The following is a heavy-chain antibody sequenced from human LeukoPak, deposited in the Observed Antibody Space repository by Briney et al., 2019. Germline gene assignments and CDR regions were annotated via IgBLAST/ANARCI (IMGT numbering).Heavy chain of an antibody. V-gene: IGHV4-61*01. CDR3: ARDVGGWYDY. Sequence: PSETLSLTCTVSGGSISSGNYYWGWIRQPPGKGLEWIGYIYYSGSTNYNPSLKSRVTISVDTSKNQFSLKLSSVTAADTAVYYCARDVGGWYDYWGQGTLVTVSS. CDR2: IYYSGST. J-gene: IGHJ4*02. D-gene: IGHD6-19*01. CDR1: GGSISSGNYY.